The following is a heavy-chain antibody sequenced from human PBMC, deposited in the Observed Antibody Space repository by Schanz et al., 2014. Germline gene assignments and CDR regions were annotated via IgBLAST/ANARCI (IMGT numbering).Heavy chain of an antibody. Sequence: EVQLLESGGGLVRPGGSLRLSCEASGFDFNSYSMNWVRQVPGKGLEWLSYIATSSSTRHYADSVKGRVTISRDNSKNILYLQVNSLRAEDTAVYYCAKARRKSNCSGGRCFHYSYYGMDVWGQGTTVTVSS. CDR1: GFDFNSYS. V-gene: IGHV3-48*01. CDR2: IATSSSTR. J-gene: IGHJ6*02. D-gene: IGHD2-15*01. CDR3: AKARRKSNCSGGRCFHYSYYGMDV.